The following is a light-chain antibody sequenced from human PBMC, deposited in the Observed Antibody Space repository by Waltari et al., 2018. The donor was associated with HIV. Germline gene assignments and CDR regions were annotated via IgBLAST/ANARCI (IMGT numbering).Light chain of an antibody. CDR2: KDS. Sequence: SYELTQPPSVSVSPGQTARITCSGDALSKQYAYWYQQKPGQAPVLMIYKDSERPSGIPERVSGSSSGTTVTLTSSGVQAEDEADYYCQSTDTSGTYWVFGGGTKLTVL. J-gene: IGLJ3*02. CDR3: QSTDTSGTYWV. CDR1: ALSKQY. V-gene: IGLV3-25*03.